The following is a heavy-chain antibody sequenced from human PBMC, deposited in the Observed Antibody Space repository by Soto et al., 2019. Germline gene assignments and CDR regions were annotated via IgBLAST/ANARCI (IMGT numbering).Heavy chain of an antibody. CDR2: ISSSSSTI. CDR3: ARYCSGGSRYSPGDN. D-gene: IGHD2-15*01. CDR1: GFTFSSYS. J-gene: IGHJ4*01. V-gene: IGHV3-48*02. Sequence: GGSLRLSCAAFGFTFSSYSMNWVRQAPGKGLEWVSYISSSSSTIYYADSVKGRFTISRDNAKNSLYLQMNSLRDEDTAVYYCARYCSGGSRYSPGDNCCHGTLVTVSS.